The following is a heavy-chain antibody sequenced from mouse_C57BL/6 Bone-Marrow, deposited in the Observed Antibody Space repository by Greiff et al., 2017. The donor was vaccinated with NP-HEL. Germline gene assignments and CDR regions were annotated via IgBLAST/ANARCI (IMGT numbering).Heavy chain of an antibody. CDR2: IYPGDGDT. CDR3: ARRDYYGTPSY. CDR1: GYAFSSSW. J-gene: IGHJ3*01. V-gene: IGHV1-82*01. Sequence: QVQLKQSGPELVKPGASVKISCKASGYAFSSSWMNWVKQRPGKGLEWIGRIYPGDGDTNYNGKFKGKATLTADKSSSTAYMQLSSLTSEDSAVYFCARRDYYGTPSYWGQGTLVTVSA. D-gene: IGHD1-1*01.